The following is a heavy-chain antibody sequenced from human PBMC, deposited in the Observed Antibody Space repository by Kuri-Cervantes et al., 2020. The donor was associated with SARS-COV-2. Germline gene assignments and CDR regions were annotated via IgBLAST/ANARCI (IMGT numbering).Heavy chain of an antibody. J-gene: IGHJ5*02. CDR3: VRWSDGKDYKRDP. Sequence: GGSLRLSCVASGFTFGDFSVSWVRQAPGKGLEWVACIRSREYGGAAEYAASVRGRFSISRDDSKSIAYMQMNSLKSEDTGVYYCVRWSDGKDYKRDPWGQGTLVTVSS. CDR1: GFTFGDFS. D-gene: IGHD4/OR15-4a*01. V-gene: IGHV3-49*04. CDR2: IRSREYGGAA.